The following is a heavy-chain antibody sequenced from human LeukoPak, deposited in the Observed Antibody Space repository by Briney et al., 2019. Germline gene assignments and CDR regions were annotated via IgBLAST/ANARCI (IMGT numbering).Heavy chain of an antibody. CDR1: GLTFSAYA. Sequence: GGSLRLSCAASGLTFSAYAMTWVRQAPGKGLEWVATIRVDGSVEYPEDSRKGRFTISRDNAWNSLYLQMDSLRVEDTAVYYCATYSGPDKWDASDMWGQGTLVTVSP. J-gene: IGHJ3*02. CDR3: ATYSGPDKWDASDM. D-gene: IGHD1-26*01. CDR2: IRVDGSVE. V-gene: IGHV3-7*01.